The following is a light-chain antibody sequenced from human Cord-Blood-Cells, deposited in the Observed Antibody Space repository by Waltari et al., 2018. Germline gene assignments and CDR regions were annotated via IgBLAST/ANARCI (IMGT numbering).Light chain of an antibody. J-gene: IGLJ3*02. CDR1: SSDVGGYNY. CDR3: SSYAGSNNLV. Sequence: QSALTQPPSASGSPGQSGPLSCTGTSSDVGGYNYVSWYQQPPGKAPKLMIYEVSKRPSGVPDRFSGSKSGNTASLTVSGLQAEDEADYYCSSYAGSNNLVFGGGTKLTVL. CDR2: EVS. V-gene: IGLV2-8*01.